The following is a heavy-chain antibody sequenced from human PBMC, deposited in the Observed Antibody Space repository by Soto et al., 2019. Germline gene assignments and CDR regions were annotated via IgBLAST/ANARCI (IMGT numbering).Heavy chain of an antibody. CDR1: GGSISSGGYY. V-gene: IGHV4-31*03. D-gene: IGHD1-1*01. Sequence: QVQLQESGPGLVKPSQTLSLTCTVSGGSISSGGYYWSWIRQHPGKGLEWIGYIYYSGSTYSNPSRRSRDTTSEDTSKNQFSLRLSSVTAAATAVYYGASAGYPVPCFDPWGRGTLVTVSS. J-gene: IGHJ5*02. CDR3: ASAGYPVPCFDP. CDR2: IYYSGST.